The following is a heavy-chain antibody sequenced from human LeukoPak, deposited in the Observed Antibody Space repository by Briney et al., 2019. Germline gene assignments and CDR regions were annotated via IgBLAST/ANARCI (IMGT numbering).Heavy chain of an antibody. D-gene: IGHD3-22*01. CDR3: ARATPVNYYDSSGDFDY. CDR2: ISAYNGNT. J-gene: IGHJ4*02. Sequence: GASVKVSCKASGYTFTSYGISWVRQAPGQGLEWMGWISAYNGNTNYAQKLQGRVTMTTDTSTSTAYMELRSLRSDDTAVYYCARATPVNYYDSSGDFDYWGQGTLVTVSS. CDR1: GYTFTSYG. V-gene: IGHV1-18*01.